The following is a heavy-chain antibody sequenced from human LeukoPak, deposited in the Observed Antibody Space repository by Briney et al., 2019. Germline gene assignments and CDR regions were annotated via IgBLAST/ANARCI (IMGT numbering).Heavy chain of an antibody. J-gene: IGHJ6*02. CDR2: MIGGGAGT. CDR1: GFTFSSHA. Sequence: GGSLRLSCAASGFTFSSHAMSWVRQAPGKGLEWVSAMIGGGAGTYYADSAKGRFTISRDNSKSTLYLQMNSLRAEDTAVYYCARGIIYDRRSYYYYGVDVWGQGTTVTVSS. D-gene: IGHD5/OR15-5a*01. CDR3: ARGIIYDRRSYYYYGVDV. V-gene: IGHV3-23*01.